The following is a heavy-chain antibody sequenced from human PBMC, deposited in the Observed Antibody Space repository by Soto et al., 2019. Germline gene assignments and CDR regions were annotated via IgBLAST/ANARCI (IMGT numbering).Heavy chain of an antibody. CDR1: GFTFSDYY. Sequence: PGGSLRLSCAASGFTFSDYYMSWIRQAPGKGLEWVSYISSSSSYTNYADSVKGRFTISRDNAKNSLYLQMNSLRAEDTAVYYCARGIAAAGHNYFDYWGQGTLVTVSS. V-gene: IGHV3-11*06. J-gene: IGHJ4*02. CDR2: ISSSSSYT. D-gene: IGHD6-13*01. CDR3: ARGIAAAGHNYFDY.